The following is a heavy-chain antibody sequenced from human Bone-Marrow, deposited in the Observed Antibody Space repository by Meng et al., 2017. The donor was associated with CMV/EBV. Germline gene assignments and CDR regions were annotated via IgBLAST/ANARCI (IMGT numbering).Heavy chain of an antibody. CDR1: GGSISSSSYY. D-gene: IGHD3-16*01. V-gene: IGHV4-39*01. CDR2: IYYSGST. CDR3: ARQGDLIDY. Sequence: SETLSLTCTVSGGSISSSSYYWGWIRQPPGKGLEWIGSIYYSGSTYYNPSLKSRVTISVDTSKNQFSLKLSSVTAADTAVYYCARQGDLIDYWGQGTLVTVSS. J-gene: IGHJ4*02.